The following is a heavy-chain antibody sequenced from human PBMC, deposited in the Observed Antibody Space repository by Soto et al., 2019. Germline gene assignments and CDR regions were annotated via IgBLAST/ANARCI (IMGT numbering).Heavy chain of an antibody. V-gene: IGHV4-31*03. Sequence: LSLTCTVSGGSISSGGYYWSWIRQHPGKGLEWIGYIYYSGSTYYNPSLKSRVTISVDTSKNQFSLKLSSVTAADTAVYYCVRTARQGAVAPHWFDRWGQGTQVTVSS. J-gene: IGHJ5*02. CDR1: GGSISSGGYY. D-gene: IGHD2-21*02. CDR2: IYYSGST. CDR3: VRTARQGAVAPHWFDR.